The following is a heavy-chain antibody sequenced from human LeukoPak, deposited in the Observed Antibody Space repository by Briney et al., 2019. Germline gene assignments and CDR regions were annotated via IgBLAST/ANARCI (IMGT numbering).Heavy chain of an antibody. CDR1: GRTFTSYA. D-gene: IGHD2-15*01. V-gene: IGHV1-69*05. CDR3: ARAHCYIVLPFDY. Sequence: SVKLSCKASGRTFTSYAISWVRQAPGQGVGGREGIIPIFGTANYAQKFQGRVTITTVQSTSTAYMELSSLRSEDTAVYYCARAHCYIVLPFDYWGQGTLVTVSS. CDR2: IIPIFGTA. J-gene: IGHJ4*02.